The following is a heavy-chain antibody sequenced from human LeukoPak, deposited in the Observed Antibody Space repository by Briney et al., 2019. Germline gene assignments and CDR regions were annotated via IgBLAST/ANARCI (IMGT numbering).Heavy chain of an antibody. J-gene: IGHJ6*02. CDR3: AKVKTQWLGPAEPYYYGMDV. D-gene: IGHD6-19*01. V-gene: IGHV3-23*01. Sequence: PGGSLRLSCAASGFTFSSYAMSWVRQAPGKGLEWVSAISGSGGSTYYADSVKGRFTIFRDNSKNTLYLQMNSLRAEDTAVYYCAKVKTQWLGPAEPYYYGMDVWGQGTTVTVSS. CDR1: GFTFSSYA. CDR2: ISGSGGST.